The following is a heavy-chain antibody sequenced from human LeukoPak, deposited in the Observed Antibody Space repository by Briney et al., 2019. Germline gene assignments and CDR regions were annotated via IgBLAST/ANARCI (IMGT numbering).Heavy chain of an antibody. J-gene: IGHJ4*02. CDR3: ATPGLARAY. V-gene: IGHV4-39*01. CDR2: IYYSGST. CDR1: GGSISSSSYY. Sequence: SETLSLTCTVSGGSISSSSYYWGWTRTPPGKGMERIGSIYYSGSTYYNPSLKSRVTISVDTFKNQFCLILSSVTAADTAVYYCATPGLARAYWGQGTLVTVSS.